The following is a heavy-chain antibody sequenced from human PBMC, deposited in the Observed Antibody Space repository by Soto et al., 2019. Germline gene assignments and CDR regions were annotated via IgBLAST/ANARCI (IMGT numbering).Heavy chain of an antibody. D-gene: IGHD6-13*01. CDR2: INPNSGGT. CDR3: GIAAAGTFLYYYGMDV. J-gene: IGHJ6*02. V-gene: IGHV1-2*02. CDR1: GYTFTGYY. Sequence: GASVKVSCKASGYTFTGYYMHWVRQAPGQGLEWMGWINPNSGGTNYAQKFQGRVTMTRDTSISTAYMDPVDTATYYCARTQAGIAAAGTFLYYYGMDVWGQGTTVTVSS.